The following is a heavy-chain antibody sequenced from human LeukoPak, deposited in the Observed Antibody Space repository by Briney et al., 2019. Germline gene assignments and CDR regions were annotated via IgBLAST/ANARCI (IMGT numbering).Heavy chain of an antibody. V-gene: IGHV4-34*01. D-gene: IGHD3-10*01. CDR1: GGSFSGYY. Sequence: SETLSLTCAVYGGSFSGYYWSWIRQPPGKGLKWIGAINHSGSTNYNPSLKSRVNISVDTSKNQFSLKLSSVSAADTAGYYCARGRYYYGSGSYPPFDYWGQGTLVTVSS. J-gene: IGHJ4*02. CDR3: ARGRYYYGSGSYPPFDY. CDR2: INHSGST.